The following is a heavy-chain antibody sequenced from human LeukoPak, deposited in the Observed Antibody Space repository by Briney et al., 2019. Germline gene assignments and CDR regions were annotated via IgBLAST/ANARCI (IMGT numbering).Heavy chain of an antibody. J-gene: IGHJ4*02. CDR3: ANTLGGGEY. V-gene: IGHV3-23*01. D-gene: IGHD6-25*01. Sequence: PGGSLRLSCAASGFTFSSHAMTWVRQSPEKGLEWVSAFNDRGTNTNYADSVKGRFTISRDNSKNTLFLQMASLRVEDTAVYYCANTLGGGEYWGQGTLVTVSS. CDR2: FNDRGTNT. CDR1: GFTFSSHA.